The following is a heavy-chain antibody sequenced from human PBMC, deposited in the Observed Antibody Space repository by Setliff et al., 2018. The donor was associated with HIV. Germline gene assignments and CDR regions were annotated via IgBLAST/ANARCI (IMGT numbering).Heavy chain of an antibody. D-gene: IGHD2-2*01. V-gene: IGHV3-23*01. CDR2: IRGNGVDR. CDR3: AREAGKYQVLSPGSWFDP. Sequence: PGESLKISCAVSGFLFSYYAMNWVRQGPGRELEWVSAIRGNGVDRFYADSVKGRFTISRDNSKNTLYLQMNDLRSVDTAVYYCAREAGKYQVLSPGSWFDPWGQGTLVTVSS. CDR1: GFLFSYYA. J-gene: IGHJ5*02.